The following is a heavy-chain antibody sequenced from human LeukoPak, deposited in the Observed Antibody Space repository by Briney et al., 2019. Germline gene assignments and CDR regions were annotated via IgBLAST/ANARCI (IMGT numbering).Heavy chain of an antibody. CDR3: ARSSPGIADY. J-gene: IGHJ4*02. CDR1: GFTFSSYS. Sequence: RGSLRLSCAASGFTFSSYSMNWVRQAPGKGLEWVSYISSSSSTIYYADSVKGRFTISRDNAKNSLYLQMNSLRAEDTAVYYCARSSPGIADYWGQGTLVTVSS. CDR2: ISSSSSTI. D-gene: IGHD6-13*01. V-gene: IGHV3-48*01.